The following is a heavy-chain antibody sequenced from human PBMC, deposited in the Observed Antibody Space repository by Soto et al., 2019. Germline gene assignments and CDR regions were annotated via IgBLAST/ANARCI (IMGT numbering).Heavy chain of an antibody. CDR3: ASPGNLQFWAFDY. D-gene: IGHD3-3*01. J-gene: IGHJ4*02. V-gene: IGHV4-59*01. CDR2: IYYSGST. Sequence: SETLSLTCTVSGGSISSYYWSWIRQPPGKGLEWIGYIYYSGSTNYNPSLKSRVTISVDTSKNQFSLKLSSVTAADTAVYYCASPGNLQFWAFDYWGQGTLVTVSS. CDR1: GGSISSYY.